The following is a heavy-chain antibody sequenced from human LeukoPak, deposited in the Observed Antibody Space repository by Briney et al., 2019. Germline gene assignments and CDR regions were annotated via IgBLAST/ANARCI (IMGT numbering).Heavy chain of an antibody. J-gene: IGHJ5*02. Sequence: SETLSLTCTVSGGSISSSSYYWGWLRQPPGKGLEWIESIYYSESTYDNPSLKSRITISVDTSKNQFSLKLSSVTAADTAVYYCARQRNYGSGSYYIVLDWFDPWGQGTLVTVSS. D-gene: IGHD3-10*01. CDR3: ARQRNYGSGSYYIVLDWFDP. CDR1: GGSISSSSYY. V-gene: IGHV4-39*01. CDR2: IYYSEST.